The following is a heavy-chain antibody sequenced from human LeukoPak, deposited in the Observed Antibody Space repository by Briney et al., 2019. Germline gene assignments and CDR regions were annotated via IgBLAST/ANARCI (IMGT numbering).Heavy chain of an antibody. CDR3: ARDRVTNAFDI. Sequence: SETLSLTCNVSGGSIRGYYWSWIRQPPGKGLEWIGYIYSSGSTNYNPSLKSRVTMSVDTSKNQFSLKVSSVTAADTAVYYCARDRVTNAFDIWGQGTMVTVSS. CDR2: IYSSGST. J-gene: IGHJ3*02. V-gene: IGHV4-59*01. CDR1: GGSIRGYY. D-gene: IGHD4-17*01.